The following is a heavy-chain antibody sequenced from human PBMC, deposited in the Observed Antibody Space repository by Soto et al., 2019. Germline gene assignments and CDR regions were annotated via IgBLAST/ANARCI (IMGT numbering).Heavy chain of an antibody. D-gene: IGHD5-18*01. CDR2: IIPIFGTA. J-gene: IGHJ6*02. CDR3: ASMVTQYYYYYGMDV. CDR1: GGTFSSYA. Sequence: EASVKVSCKASGGTFSSYAISWVRQAPGQGLEWMGGIIPIFGTANYAQKFQGRVTITADESTSTAYMELSSLRSEDTAVYYCASMVTQYYYYYGMDVWGQGTTVTVSS. V-gene: IGHV1-69*13.